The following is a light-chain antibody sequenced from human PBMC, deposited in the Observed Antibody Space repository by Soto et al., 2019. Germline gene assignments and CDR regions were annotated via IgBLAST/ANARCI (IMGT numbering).Light chain of an antibody. Sequence: DLQMTQSQSSLSASVGDRVTINCRASQSINSYLNWYQQKPGKAPKLLIYAASSLQSGVPPRFSGSGSGTDFTLTSSSLQPEDFATYYCQQSYTSPLLTFGGGTKVHIK. V-gene: IGKV1-39*01. CDR2: AAS. CDR3: QQSYTSPLLT. J-gene: IGKJ4*01. CDR1: QSINSY.